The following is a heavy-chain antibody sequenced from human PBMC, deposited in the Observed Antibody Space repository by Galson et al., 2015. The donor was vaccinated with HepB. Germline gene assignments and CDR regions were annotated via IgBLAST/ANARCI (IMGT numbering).Heavy chain of an antibody. J-gene: IGHJ4*02. CDR3: AKYSSNWYREGTHLDY. CDR1: GFTFSSYA. CDR2: ISGSGGST. D-gene: IGHD6-13*01. V-gene: IGHV3-23*01. Sequence: SLRLSCAASGFTFSSYAMIWVRQAPGKGLECVSAISGSGGSTYYADSVKGRFTISRDNSRNTLYSKNTLYLQMNSLRAEDTALYYCAKYSSNWYREGTHLDYWGQGTLVTVSS.